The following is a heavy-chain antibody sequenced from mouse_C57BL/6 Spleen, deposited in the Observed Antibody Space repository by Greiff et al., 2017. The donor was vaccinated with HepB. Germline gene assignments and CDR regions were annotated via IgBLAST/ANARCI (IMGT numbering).Heavy chain of an antibody. J-gene: IGHJ2*01. Sequence: QVQLQQSGAELARPGASVKMSCKASGYTFTSYTMHWVKQRPGQGLEWIGYINPSSGYTKYNQKFKDKATLTADKSSSTAYMQLSSLTSEDSAVYYCARDYGSSYEGDYWGKGTTLTVSS. D-gene: IGHD1-1*01. CDR2: INPSSGYT. CDR1: GYTFTSYT. CDR3: ARDYGSSYEGDY. V-gene: IGHV1-4*01.